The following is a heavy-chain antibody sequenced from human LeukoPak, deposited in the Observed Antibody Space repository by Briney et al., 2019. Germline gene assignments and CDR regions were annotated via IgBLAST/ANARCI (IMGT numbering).Heavy chain of an antibody. Sequence: TSSETLSLTCTGSGGSISSYYWSWIRQPPGKGLEWIGYIYYSGSTNYNPSLKSRVTISVDTSKNQFSLKLSSVTAADTAVYYCARQRNWFDPWGQGTLVTVSS. V-gene: IGHV4-59*08. CDR2: IYYSGST. J-gene: IGHJ5*02. CDR1: GGSISSYY. CDR3: ARQRNWFDP.